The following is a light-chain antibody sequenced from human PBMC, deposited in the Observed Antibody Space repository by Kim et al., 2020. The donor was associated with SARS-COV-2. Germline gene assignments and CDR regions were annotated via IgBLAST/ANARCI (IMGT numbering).Light chain of an antibody. CDR3: QAWDSSVI. J-gene: IGLJ2*01. CDR1: DLGDKY. CDR2: QDT. V-gene: IGLV3-1*01. Sequence: VSVSPGQTATITCSGTDLGDKYASWYQHKTGQSPVLVIYQDTKRPSGIPERFSGSNSGSTATLTISGTQAIDEADYYCQAWDSSVIFGGGTQLTVL.